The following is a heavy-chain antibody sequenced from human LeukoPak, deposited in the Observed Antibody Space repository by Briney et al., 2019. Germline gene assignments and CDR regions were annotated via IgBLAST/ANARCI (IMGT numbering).Heavy chain of an antibody. J-gene: IGHJ3*02. CDR3: ARRSSGYIDAFDI. D-gene: IGHD3-22*01. Sequence: GESLKISCKGSGYSFTSYWIGWVRQMPGKGLEWMGIIYPGDSDTRYSPSFQGQVTISADKSISTAYLQWSSLKASDTAMYCCARRSSGYIDAFDIWGQGTMVTVSS. CDR2: IYPGDSDT. V-gene: IGHV5-51*01. CDR1: GYSFTSYW.